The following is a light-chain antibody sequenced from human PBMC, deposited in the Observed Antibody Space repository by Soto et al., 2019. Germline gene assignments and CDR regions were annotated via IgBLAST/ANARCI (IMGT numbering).Light chain of an antibody. CDR2: EVS. V-gene: IGLV2-14*01. Sequence: QSALTQPASVSGSPGQSITISCTGTSSDVGGYNYVSWYQQHPGKAPKLIIYEVSNRPSGVSNRFSGSKSGDTASLTISGLHATDEADYYCSSYTSGSTLYVFGTGTKVTVX. CDR3: SSYTSGSTLYV. J-gene: IGLJ1*01. CDR1: SSDVGGYNY.